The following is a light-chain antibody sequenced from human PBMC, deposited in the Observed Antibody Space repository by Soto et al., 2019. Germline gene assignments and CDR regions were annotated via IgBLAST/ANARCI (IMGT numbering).Light chain of an antibody. CDR1: QNINNW. Sequence: DIPMTQSPSTLSASIGDRVTITCRASQNINNWIAWYQQKPGKAPKFLIYDASTLESGVPSRFSGSGFGTEFSLTISSLQPDDFGSYYCQHMRTFGQGTKLEIK. CDR2: DAS. V-gene: IGKV1-5*01. CDR3: QHMRT. J-gene: IGKJ1*01.